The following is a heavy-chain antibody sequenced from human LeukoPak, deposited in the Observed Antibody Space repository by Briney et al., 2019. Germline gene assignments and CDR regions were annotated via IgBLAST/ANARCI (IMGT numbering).Heavy chain of an antibody. Sequence: PSETLSLTCTVSGGSISSYYWTWIRQPPGEGLEWIAYIYHSGSTNYNPSLKSRVTISVDKSKNQFSLKLRSVTAADTAVYYCARGEVALNWFDPWGQGTLVTVSS. V-gene: IGHV4-59*01. CDR2: IYHSGST. D-gene: IGHD2-15*01. J-gene: IGHJ5*02. CDR1: GGSISSYY. CDR3: ARGEVALNWFDP.